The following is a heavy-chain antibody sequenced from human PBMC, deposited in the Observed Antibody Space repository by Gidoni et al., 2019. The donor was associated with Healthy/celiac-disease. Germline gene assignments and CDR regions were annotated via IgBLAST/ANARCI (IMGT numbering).Heavy chain of an antibody. CDR1: GGSISIISYY. CDR3: ARHPSGERWRQRRGSNFDY. J-gene: IGHJ4*02. Sequence: QLQLPESGPGLVLPSETLSLTCTVSGGSISIISYYWGWIRQPPVKGLEWSGSIYYSGSTYYNPSLKSGVTISVNTSKNQFSMKLRSVTDGETAVYYGARHPSGERWRQRRGSNFDYWGQGTLVTVSS. CDR2: IYYSGST. D-gene: IGHD3-10*01. V-gene: IGHV4-39*01.